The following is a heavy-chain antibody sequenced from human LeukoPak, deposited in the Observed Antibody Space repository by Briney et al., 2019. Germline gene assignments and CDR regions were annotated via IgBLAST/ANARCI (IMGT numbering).Heavy chain of an antibody. CDR3: ARDHVYGGADY. D-gene: IGHD5/OR15-5a*01. CDR1: GFTFHNYA. Sequence: GVPLRLSCAASGFTFHNYAILWLRQAPGQGLEWVSLTSGDGITTYFAVSVKGRFTISRDNSKSSLFLQMNSLRTEDTALYYCARDHVYGGADYWGQGTLVTVSS. CDR2: TSGDGITT. V-gene: IGHV3-43*02. J-gene: IGHJ4*02.